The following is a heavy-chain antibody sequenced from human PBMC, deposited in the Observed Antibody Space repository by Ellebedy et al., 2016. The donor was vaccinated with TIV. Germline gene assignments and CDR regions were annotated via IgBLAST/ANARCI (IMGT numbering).Heavy chain of an antibody. Sequence: GGSLRLSCAASGFPLRNYAMSWVRQAPGKGLEWLSTISGGGDNIYYADSVKGRFTISRDNSKTTLFLQMDSLRAEDTAVYYCAKRPLTMIVLPEYFFDYWGQGTLVTVSS. V-gene: IGHV3-23*01. CDR2: ISGGGDNI. J-gene: IGHJ4*02. CDR3: AKRPLTMIVLPEYFFDY. D-gene: IGHD3-22*01. CDR1: GFPLRNYA.